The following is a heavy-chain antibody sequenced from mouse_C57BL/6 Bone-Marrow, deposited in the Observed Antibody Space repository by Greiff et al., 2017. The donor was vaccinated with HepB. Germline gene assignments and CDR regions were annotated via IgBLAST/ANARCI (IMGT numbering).Heavy chain of an antibody. CDR3: TPYYYGSSYDAMDY. CDR2: IDPENGDT. J-gene: IGHJ4*01. Sequence: DVQLQESGAELVRPGASVKLSCTASGFNIKDDYMHWVKQRPEQGLEWIGWIDPENGDTEYASKFQGKATITADTSSNTAYLQLSSLTSEDTAVYYCTPYYYGSSYDAMDYWGQGTSVTVSS. D-gene: IGHD1-1*01. V-gene: IGHV14-4*01. CDR1: GFNIKDDY.